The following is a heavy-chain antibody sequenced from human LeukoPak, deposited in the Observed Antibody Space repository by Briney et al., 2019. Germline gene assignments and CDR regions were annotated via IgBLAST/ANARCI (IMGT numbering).Heavy chain of an antibody. CDR3: AKTLGARYYFDS. V-gene: IGHV5-51*01. J-gene: IGHJ4*02. CDR2: INPADSDT. CDR1: GYTFTNNW. Sequence: GESLKISCKGSGYTFTNNWIGWVRQMPGKGLEWMGIINPADSDTRYSPSFQGRVTISADKSITTAYLQWTSLKASDTALYYCAKTLGARYYFDSWGQGTLVTVSS. D-gene: IGHD1-14*01.